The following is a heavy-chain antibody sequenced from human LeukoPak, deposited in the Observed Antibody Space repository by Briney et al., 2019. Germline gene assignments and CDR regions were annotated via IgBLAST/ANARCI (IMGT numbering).Heavy chain of an antibody. V-gene: IGHV3-21*01. J-gene: IGHJ3*02. Sequence: PGGSLRLSCAASGFTFSSYSMNWVRQAPGKGLEWVSSISSSSSYIYYADSVKGRFTISRDNAKNSLYLQMNSLRAEDTAVYYCERVLMDYYDSSGHSLNAFDIWGQGTMVTVSS. CDR2: ISSSSSYI. CDR1: GFTFSSYS. CDR3: ERVLMDYYDSSGHSLNAFDI. D-gene: IGHD3-22*01.